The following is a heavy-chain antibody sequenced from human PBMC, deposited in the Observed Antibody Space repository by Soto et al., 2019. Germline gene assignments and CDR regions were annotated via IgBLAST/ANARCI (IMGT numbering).Heavy chain of an antibody. CDR1: GYSISSSVW. J-gene: IGHJ4*02. V-gene: IGHV4-4*02. D-gene: IGHD2-21*01. CDR3: ARKAWVRFDY. CDR2: VFHTGNT. Sequence: SATXSLTCAFSGYSISSSVWFTGVRQPPGKGLEWIGEVFHTGNTNYNPSLKSRVTMSVDKSTNEFSLKVTSVTAADTAIYYCARKAWVRFDYWGQGALVTVYS.